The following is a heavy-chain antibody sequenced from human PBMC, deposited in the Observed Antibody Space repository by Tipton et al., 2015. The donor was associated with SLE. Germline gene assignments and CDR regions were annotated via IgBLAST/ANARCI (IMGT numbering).Heavy chain of an antibody. CDR2: IYRNGTT. CDR1: GGSISGFF. D-gene: IGHD6-19*01. CDR3: ATQSDGMSGWYMDAFDI. V-gene: IGHV4-4*09. Sequence: TLSLTCTVPGGSISGFFWNWIRQPPGKGLEWIGVIYRNGTTNYNPSLRSRLTISVDTSENQFSLNLKSLTAADTAVYYCATQSDGMSGWYMDAFDIWGQGTMVTVSS. J-gene: IGHJ3*02.